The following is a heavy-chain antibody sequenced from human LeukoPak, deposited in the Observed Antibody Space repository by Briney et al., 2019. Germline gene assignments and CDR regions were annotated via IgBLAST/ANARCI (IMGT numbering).Heavy chain of an antibody. CDR2: ISGSGGST. CDR3: AKISLVPDY. D-gene: IGHD6-13*01. CDR1: GFTFFTYA. Sequence: GGSLRLSCAASGFTFFTYAMNWVRQAPGKGLEWVSTISGSGGSTYYADSVKGRFTISRDNSKNTLYLQMNSLRAEDTAVYYCAKISLVPDYWGQGTLVTVSS. V-gene: IGHV3-23*01. J-gene: IGHJ4*02.